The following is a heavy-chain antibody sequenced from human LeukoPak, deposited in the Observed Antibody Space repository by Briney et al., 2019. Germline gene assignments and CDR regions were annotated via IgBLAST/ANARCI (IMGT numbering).Heavy chain of an antibody. J-gene: IGHJ4*02. CDR1: GFTFSSYA. D-gene: IGHD3-10*01. V-gene: IGHV3-30*04. CDR3: ARVRSTMVRGAKYYFDY. CDR2: ISYDGSNK. Sequence: GGSLRLSCAASGFTFSSYAMHWVRQAPGKGLEWVAVISYDGSNKYYADSVKGRFTISRDNAKNSLYLQMNSLRAEDTAVYYRARVRSTMVRGAKYYFDYWGQGTLVTVSS.